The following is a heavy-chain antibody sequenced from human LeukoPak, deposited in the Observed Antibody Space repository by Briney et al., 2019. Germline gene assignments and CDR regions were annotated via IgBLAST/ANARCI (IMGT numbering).Heavy chain of an antibody. CDR3: AKGVFLSYCSSTSCPSWFDP. V-gene: IGHV3-74*01. Sequence: SGGSLRLSCAASGFTFSSYWMHWVRQAPGKGLLWVSRIDTDGSSTIYADSVKGRFTISRDNAKNTLYLQMNSLRAEDTAVYYCAKGVFLSYCSSTSCPSWFDPWGQGTLVTVSS. D-gene: IGHD2-2*01. J-gene: IGHJ5*02. CDR1: GFTFSSYW. CDR2: IDTDGSST.